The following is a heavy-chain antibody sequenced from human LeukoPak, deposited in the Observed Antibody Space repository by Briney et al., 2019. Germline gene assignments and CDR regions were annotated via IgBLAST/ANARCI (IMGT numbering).Heavy chain of an antibody. V-gene: IGHV3-66*01. D-gene: IGHD3-10*01. Sequence: GGSLRLSCAASGFTFSNAWMSWVRQAPGKGLEWVSVIYSGGSTYYADSVKGRFTISRDNSKNTLYLQMNSLRAEDTAVYYCARSRPYGSGSYDYWGQGTLVTVSS. CDR3: ARSRPYGSGSYDY. CDR2: IYSGGST. CDR1: GFTFSNAW. J-gene: IGHJ4*02.